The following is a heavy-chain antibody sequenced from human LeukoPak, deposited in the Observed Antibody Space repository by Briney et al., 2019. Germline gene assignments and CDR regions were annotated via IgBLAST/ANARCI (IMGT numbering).Heavy chain of an antibody. CDR3: ARGLGAARPYYYYYYYMDV. D-gene: IGHD6-6*01. CDR2: IKDSGRT. CDR1: GGSISTNW. V-gene: IGHV4-4*02. Sequence: SGTLSLTCAVSGGSISTNWWSWVRQPPGKGLEWIGEIKDSGRTNYNTSLTGRVTISIDTSKSQFSLKLTSVTAADTAVYYCARGLGAARPYYYYYYYMDVWGKGTTVTVSS. J-gene: IGHJ6*03.